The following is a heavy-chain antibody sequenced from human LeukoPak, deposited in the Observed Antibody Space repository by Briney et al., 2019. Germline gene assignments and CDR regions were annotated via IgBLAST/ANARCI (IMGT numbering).Heavy chain of an antibody. J-gene: IGHJ4*02. CDR1: GFTFSRYT. V-gene: IGHV3-48*01. CDR2: IRSESSST. CDR3: VRDLNWAFDY. Sequence: GGSLRLSCAASGFTFSRYTMNWVRQAPGKELEWISNIRSESSSTTYADSVKGRFTISRDNAKNSLYLQINSLRAEDTAVYYCVRDLNWAFDYWGQGTLVIVSS. D-gene: IGHD3-16*01.